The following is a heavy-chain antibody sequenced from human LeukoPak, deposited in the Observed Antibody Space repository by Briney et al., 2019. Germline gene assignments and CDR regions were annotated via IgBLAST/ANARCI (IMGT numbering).Heavy chain of an antibody. V-gene: IGHV3-7*01. CDR2: INQDGSEK. J-gene: IGHJ3*02. Sequence: PGGSLRLSCAASGFTFSNYWMSWVRQAPGKGLEWVANINQDGSEKYYVDSVKGRFTISRDNAKNSLYLQMNSLRAEDTAVYYCARSGWIDAFDIWGQGTMVTVSS. CDR1: GFTFSNYW. D-gene: IGHD6-19*01. CDR3: ARSGWIDAFDI.